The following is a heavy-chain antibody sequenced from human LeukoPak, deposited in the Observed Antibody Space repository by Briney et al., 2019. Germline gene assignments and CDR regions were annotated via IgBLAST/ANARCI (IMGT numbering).Heavy chain of an antibody. CDR3: ARGPGYGDSMYHFDY. V-gene: IGHV1-18*04. CDR2: ISAYNGKI. Sequence: ASVKVSCKASGYIFTSYGISWVRQAPGQGLEWMGWISAYNGKINYAQKLQGRVTMTTDTSTTTVYMEVRSLRSDDTAVYYCARGPGYGDSMYHFDYWGQGTLVTVSS. D-gene: IGHD2-21*02. CDR1: GYIFTSYG. J-gene: IGHJ4*02.